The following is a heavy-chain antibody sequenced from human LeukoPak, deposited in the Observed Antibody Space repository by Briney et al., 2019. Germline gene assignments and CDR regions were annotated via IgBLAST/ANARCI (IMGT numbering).Heavy chain of an antibody. Sequence: ASVKVSCKAFGGSFSSEAISWVRQAPGQGLEWVGGIIPIFGTANYAQKFQGRVTITTDESTSTAYMELSSLRSEDTAVYYCARFIAAAGWFDPWGQGTLVTVSS. CDR1: GGSFSSEA. CDR2: IIPIFGTA. CDR3: ARFIAAAGWFDP. D-gene: IGHD6-13*01. V-gene: IGHV1-69*05. J-gene: IGHJ5*02.